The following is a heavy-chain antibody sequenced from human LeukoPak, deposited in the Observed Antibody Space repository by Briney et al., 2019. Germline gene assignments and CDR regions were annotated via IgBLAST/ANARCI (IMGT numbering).Heavy chain of an antibody. Sequence: ASVKVSCKASGGTFGSYAISWVRQAPGQGLEWMGRIIPILGIANYAQKFQGRVTITADKSTSTAYMELSSLRSEDTAVYYCARVGSGWYGGDYWGQGTLVTVSS. CDR1: GGTFGSYA. CDR2: IIPILGIA. CDR3: ARVGSGWYGGDY. J-gene: IGHJ4*02. V-gene: IGHV1-69*04. D-gene: IGHD6-19*01.